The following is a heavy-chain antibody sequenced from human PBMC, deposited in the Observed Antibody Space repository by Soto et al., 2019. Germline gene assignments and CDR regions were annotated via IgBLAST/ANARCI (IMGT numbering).Heavy chain of an antibody. J-gene: IGHJ3*02. CDR2: ISGSGGST. V-gene: IGHV3-23*01. CDR3: AKQPRDIVVVPAPNNAFDI. D-gene: IGHD2-2*01. Sequence: GGSLRLSCAASGFTFSSYAMSWVRQAPGKGLEWVSAISGSGGSTYYADSVKGRFTISRDNSKNTLYLQMNSLRAEDTAVYYCAKQPRDIVVVPAPNNAFDIWGQGTMVTVSS. CDR1: GFTFSSYA.